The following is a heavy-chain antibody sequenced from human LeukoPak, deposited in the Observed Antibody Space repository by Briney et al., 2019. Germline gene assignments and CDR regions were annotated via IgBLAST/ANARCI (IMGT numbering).Heavy chain of an antibody. D-gene: IGHD6-6*01. CDR3: ARHRAYSSSSPFDY. Sequence: SETLSLTCSVSGGSISSLYWSWIRQPPGKGLEWIGYIYYTGSTNYNPSLKSRVTMFVDMSKNQFSLRLSPVTAADTAVYYCARHRAYSSSSPFDYWGQGTLVTVSS. CDR2: IYYTGST. J-gene: IGHJ4*02. V-gene: IGHV4-59*08. CDR1: GGSISSLY.